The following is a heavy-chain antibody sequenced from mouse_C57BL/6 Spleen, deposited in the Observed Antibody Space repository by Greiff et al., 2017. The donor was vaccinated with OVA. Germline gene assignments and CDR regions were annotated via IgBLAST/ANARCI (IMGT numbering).Heavy chain of an antibody. J-gene: IGHJ4*01. CDR1: GYSFTGYY. Sequence: VQLQQSGPELVKPGASVKISCKASGYSFTGYYMNWVKQSPEKSLEWIGEINPSTGGTTYNQKFKAKATLTVDKSSSTAYMQLKSLTSEDSAVYYCARALYDGYFPYAMDYWGQGTSVTVSS. CDR2: INPSTGGT. CDR3: ARALYDGYFPYAMDY. V-gene: IGHV1-42*01. D-gene: IGHD2-3*01.